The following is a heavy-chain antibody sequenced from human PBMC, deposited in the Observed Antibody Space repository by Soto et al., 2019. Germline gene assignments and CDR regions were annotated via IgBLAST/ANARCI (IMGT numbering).Heavy chain of an antibody. V-gene: IGHV1-8*01. CDR2: MNRNSGNT. D-gene: IGHD3-10*01. Sequence: QVQLVQSGAEVKKPGASVKVSCKASGYTFTSDDINWVRQATGQGLEWMGWMNRNSGNTGYAQKFQGRVTMTRNTSISTAYMELSSLRSEDTAVYYCARSRDYYGSGSYGYWGQGTLVTVSS. CDR1: GYTFTSDD. J-gene: IGHJ4*02. CDR3: ARSRDYYGSGSYGY.